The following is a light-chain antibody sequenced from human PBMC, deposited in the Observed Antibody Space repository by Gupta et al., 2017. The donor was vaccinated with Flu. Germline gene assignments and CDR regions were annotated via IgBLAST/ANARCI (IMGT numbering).Light chain of an antibody. CDR1: QSISNY. Sequence: TSLSASVGDRVTITCRASQSISNYLNWYQQKPGKAPELLIYAASSWQSGVPSRFSGSGSGTDFTLTISSLQPEDFATYYCQQSYSSLPITFGQGTRLEIK. V-gene: IGKV1-39*01. CDR3: QQSYSSLPIT. J-gene: IGKJ5*01. CDR2: AAS.